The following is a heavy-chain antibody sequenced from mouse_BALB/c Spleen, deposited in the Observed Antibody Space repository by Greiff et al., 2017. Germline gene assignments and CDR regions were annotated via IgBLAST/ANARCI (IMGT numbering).Heavy chain of an antibody. D-gene: IGHD2-14*01. CDR2: IHPENGGI. J-gene: IGHJ4*01. CDR1: GYNFNDYE. CDR3: ARWEVRKAMDY. Sequence: VQLQQPGAELVKPGASVKLSCKASGYNFNDYENQWVKQSLKQALEWIGAIHPENGGITYNQKFKGKATLTVDKSSSTAYMQLKSLTSEDSAVYYCARWEVRKAMDYWGQGTSVTVSS. V-gene: IGHV1-13*01.